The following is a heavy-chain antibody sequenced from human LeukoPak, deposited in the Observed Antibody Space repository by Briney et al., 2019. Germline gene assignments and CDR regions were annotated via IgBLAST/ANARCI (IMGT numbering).Heavy chain of an antibody. CDR2: INRDGNTK. CDR1: GFTFSSYW. Sequence: GGSLRLSCAAPGFTFSSYWMHWVRQAPGTGPVWVSRINRDGNTKRYADSAKGRFTISSDNAKNTLYLQMMSLRAEDTAVYYCVRGRWSRYDYYDGMDFWGQGTTVTVSS. J-gene: IGHJ6*02. CDR3: VRGRWSRYDYYDGMDF. V-gene: IGHV3-74*01. D-gene: IGHD1-14*01.